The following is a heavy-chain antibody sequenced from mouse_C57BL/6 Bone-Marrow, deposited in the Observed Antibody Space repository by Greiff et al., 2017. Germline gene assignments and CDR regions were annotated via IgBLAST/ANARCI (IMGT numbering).Heavy chain of an antibody. CDR2: INPNYGGT. D-gene: IGHD1-1*01. CDR1: GYTFTDYY. Sequence: EVQLQQSGPELVKPGASVKISCKASGYTFTDYYMNWVKQSHGKSLEWIGDINPNYGGTSYNQKFKGKATLTVDKSSSTAYMELRSLTSEDSAVYNCARSITTWGYAMDYWGQGTSVTVSS. V-gene: IGHV1-26*01. CDR3: ARSITTWGYAMDY. J-gene: IGHJ4*01.